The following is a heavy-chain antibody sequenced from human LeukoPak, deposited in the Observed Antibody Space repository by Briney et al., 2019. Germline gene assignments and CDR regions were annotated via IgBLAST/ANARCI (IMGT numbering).Heavy chain of an antibody. CDR3: ARARGVSVVKY. V-gene: IGHV3-7*01. CDR2: IKQDGSEK. J-gene: IGHJ4*02. CDR1: GFTFSSYW. Sequence: GGSLRLSCAACGFTFSSYWMSLVRQAPGKGLEWVANIKQDGSEKYYVDSVKGRFTISRDNAKNSLYLQMNSLRAEDTAVYYCARARGVSVVKYWGQGTLVTVSS. D-gene: IGHD3-10*01.